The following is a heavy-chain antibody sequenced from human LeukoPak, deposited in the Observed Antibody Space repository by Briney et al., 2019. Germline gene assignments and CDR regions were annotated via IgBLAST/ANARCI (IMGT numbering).Heavy chain of an antibody. Sequence: GGSLRLSCADSGFTFSSYWMSWLRQVPGKGLQWVANIKPDGSDKYYADSVKGRFSISRDNAKNSLYLQMSSLRAEDTAVYYCARTKNSGRYYYFDYWGPGTLVTVSS. V-gene: IGHV3-7*01. D-gene: IGHD3-22*01. J-gene: IGHJ4*02. CDR3: ARTKNSGRYYYFDY. CDR2: IKPDGSDK. CDR1: GFTFSSYW.